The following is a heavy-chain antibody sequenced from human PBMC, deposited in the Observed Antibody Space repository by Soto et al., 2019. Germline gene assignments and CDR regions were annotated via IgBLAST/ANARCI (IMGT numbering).Heavy chain of an antibody. CDR1: GFTFSSYG. D-gene: IGHD6-13*01. V-gene: IGHV3-33*01. Sequence: TGGSLRLSYAASGFTFSSYGMHWVRQAPGKGLEWVAVIWYDGSNKYYADSVKGRFTISRDNSKNTLYLQMNSLRAEDTAVYYCARDRQQQTFDYWGQGTLVTVSS. CDR2: IWYDGSNK. CDR3: ARDRQQQTFDY. J-gene: IGHJ4*02.